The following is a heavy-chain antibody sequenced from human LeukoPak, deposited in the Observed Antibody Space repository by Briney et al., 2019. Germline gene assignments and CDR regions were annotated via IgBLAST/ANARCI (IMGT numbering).Heavy chain of an antibody. J-gene: IGHJ2*01. Sequence: SETLSLTCTISGGSISNYYWSWIRQPPGKGLEWIGYIYDSGSTNYNPSLKSRVTISVDTSKNQFSLQLSSMIAADTAVYYCARVSSSWYQDWYFDLWGRGTLVTVPS. CDR3: ARVSSSWYQDWYFDL. CDR2: IYDSGST. CDR1: GGSISNYY. D-gene: IGHD6-13*01. V-gene: IGHV4-59*12.